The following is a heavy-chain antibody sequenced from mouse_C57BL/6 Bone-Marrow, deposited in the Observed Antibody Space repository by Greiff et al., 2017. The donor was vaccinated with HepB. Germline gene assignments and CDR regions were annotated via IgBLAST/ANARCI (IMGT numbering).Heavy chain of an antibody. CDR1: GFSLTSYG. D-gene: IGHD2-1*01. J-gene: IGHJ3*01. V-gene: IGHV2-6*01. CDR2: IWGVGST. CDR3: ASSSYYGNSWFAY. Sequence: QVQLQQSGPGLVAPSQSLSITCTASGFSLTSYGVDWVRQSPGKGLEWLGVIWGVGSTNYNSALKSRLSISKDNSKSQVFLKMNSLQTDDTAMYYCASSSYYGNSWFAYWGQGTLVTVSA.